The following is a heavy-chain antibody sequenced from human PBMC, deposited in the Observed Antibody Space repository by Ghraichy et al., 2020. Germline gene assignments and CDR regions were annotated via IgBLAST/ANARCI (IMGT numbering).Heavy chain of an antibody. V-gene: IGHV1-69*04. CDR1: GDTFSNYA. CDR2: IVPSLNVA. CDR3: ARFSREDESVQQHWLDP. Sequence: SVKVSCKTSGDTFSNYALSWVRQAPGQGLEWMGMIVPSLNVADYAQNFQGRVSFTADKSTTTVYMVLSSLRSDDTAIYFCARFSREDESVQQHWLDPWGQRTLVTVSS. J-gene: IGHJ5*02. D-gene: IGHD2-15*01.